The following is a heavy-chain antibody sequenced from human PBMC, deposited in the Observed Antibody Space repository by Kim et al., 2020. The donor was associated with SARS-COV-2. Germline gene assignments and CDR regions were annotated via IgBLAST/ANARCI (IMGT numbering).Heavy chain of an antibody. CDR1: GYTFTSYG. D-gene: IGHD1-26*01. CDR3: ARDHVGATWRDAFDI. V-gene: IGHV1-18*04. Sequence: ASVKVSCKASGYTFTSYGISWVRQAPGQGLEWMGWISAYNGNTNYAQKLQGRVTMTTDTSTSTAYMELRSLRSDDTAVYYCARDHVGATWRDAFDIWGQGTMVTVSS. CDR2: ISAYNGNT. J-gene: IGHJ3*02.